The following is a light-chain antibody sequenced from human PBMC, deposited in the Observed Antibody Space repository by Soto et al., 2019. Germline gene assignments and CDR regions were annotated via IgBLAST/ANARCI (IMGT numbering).Light chain of an antibody. V-gene: IGKV3-20*01. CDR3: QQYGTSPPYT. CDR1: QSVSSSC. Sequence: EIVLTQSPGTLSLSPGERATLSCRASQSVSSSCLAWYQQKPGQAPRILIYGESSRATGIPDRFSGSGSGTDFTLTISRLEPEDFAVYYCQQYGTSPPYTFGQGTKLEIK. CDR2: GES. J-gene: IGKJ2*01.